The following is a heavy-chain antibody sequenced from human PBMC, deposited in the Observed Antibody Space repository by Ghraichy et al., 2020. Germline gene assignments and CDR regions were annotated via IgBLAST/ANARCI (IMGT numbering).Heavy chain of an antibody. CDR3: ATFDTSTN. D-gene: IGHD3-9*01. J-gene: IGHJ4*02. CDR1: GFTLTNDW. CDR2: INEDGGQR. Sequence: GGFLRLSCTASGFTLTNDWMSWVRQAPGKGLESVATINEDGGQRYYVDSVKGRFTISRDTANNALHLQMNSLRAEDTAVYYCATFDTSTNWGQGTLVTVSS. V-gene: IGHV3-7*01.